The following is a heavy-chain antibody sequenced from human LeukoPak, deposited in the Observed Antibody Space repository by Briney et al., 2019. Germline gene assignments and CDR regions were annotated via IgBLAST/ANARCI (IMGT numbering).Heavy chain of an antibody. CDR2: ISYDGSNK. Sequence: GGSLRLSCAASGFTFSSYGMHWVRQAPGKGLEWVAVISYDGSNKYYADSVKGRFTISRDNSKNTLYLQMNSLRAEDTAVYYCARGDHGDYVFRFWGQGTLVTVSS. CDR3: ARGDHGDYVFRF. V-gene: IGHV3-30*03. J-gene: IGHJ4*02. D-gene: IGHD4-17*01. CDR1: GFTFSSYG.